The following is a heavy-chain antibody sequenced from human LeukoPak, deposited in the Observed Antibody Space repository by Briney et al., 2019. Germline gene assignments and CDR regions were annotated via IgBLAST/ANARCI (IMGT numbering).Heavy chain of an antibody. Sequence: SETLYLTCTVSGGSISGSYWSWIRQHPGKGLEWIAYMYNSGSTNYNPSLKSRVTISIDTSKNQFSLKLSSLTAADTAIYYCARGIESYGDYGYWGQGILVTVSS. V-gene: IGHV4-59*01. CDR2: MYNSGST. CDR3: ARGIESYGDYGY. CDR1: GGSISGSY. J-gene: IGHJ4*02. D-gene: IGHD4-17*01.